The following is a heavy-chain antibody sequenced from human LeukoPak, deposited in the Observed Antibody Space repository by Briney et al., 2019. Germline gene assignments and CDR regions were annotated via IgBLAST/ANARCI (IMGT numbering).Heavy chain of an antibody. V-gene: IGHV4-59*01. CDR2: IYYSGNT. Sequence: PSETLSLTCAVSGDSISSYYWSWIRQPPGKGLEWIGYIYYSGNTNYNPSLKSRVTISVDTSKNQFSLKLSSVTAADTAVYYCARARPQMATISLAFDIWGQGTMVTVSS. CDR1: GDSISSYY. D-gene: IGHD5-24*01. CDR3: ARARPQMATISLAFDI. J-gene: IGHJ3*02.